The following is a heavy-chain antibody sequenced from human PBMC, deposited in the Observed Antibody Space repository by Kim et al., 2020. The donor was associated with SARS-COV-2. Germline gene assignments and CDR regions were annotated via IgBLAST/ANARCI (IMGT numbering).Heavy chain of an antibody. CDR2: IYYSGST. J-gene: IGHJ4*02. Sequence: SETLSLTCTVSGGSISSYYWSWIRQPPGKGLEWIGYIYYSGSTNYNPTLKSRVTISVDTSKNQFYLKLSSVTAADTAVYYCARGRRGYSGGPKTGDRYYFDSWGQGTLVTVSS. CDR3: ARGRRGYSGGPKTGDRYYFDS. V-gene: IGHV4-59*01. CDR1: GGSISSYY. D-gene: IGHD5-18*01.